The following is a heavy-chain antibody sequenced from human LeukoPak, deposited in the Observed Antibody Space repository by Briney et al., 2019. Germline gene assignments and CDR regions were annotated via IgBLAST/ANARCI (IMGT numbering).Heavy chain of an antibody. Sequence: GESLKISCKGSGYSFTTYWIGWVRQMPGKGLEWMAMIFPGDSETRYNPSFQGQVTISADKSISTAYLQWSSLRASDTAMYYCARPSSGWYFDYWGQGALVTVSS. CDR2: IFPGDSET. D-gene: IGHD6-19*01. CDR3: ARPSSGWYFDY. J-gene: IGHJ4*02. V-gene: IGHV5-51*01. CDR1: GYSFTTYW.